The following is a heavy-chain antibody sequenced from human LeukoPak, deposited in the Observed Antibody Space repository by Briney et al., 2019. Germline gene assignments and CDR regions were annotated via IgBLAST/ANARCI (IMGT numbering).Heavy chain of an antibody. V-gene: IGHV4-34*08. CDR2: INHSGST. CDR3: AIDYYDSSGYRDY. CDR1: GFTFSSYA. Sequence: GSLRLSCAASGFTFSSYAMSWVRQPPGKGLEWIGEINHSGSTNYNPSLKSRVTISVDTSKNQFSLKLSSVTAADTAVYYCAIDYYDSSGYRDYWGQGTLVTVSS. J-gene: IGHJ4*02. D-gene: IGHD3-22*01.